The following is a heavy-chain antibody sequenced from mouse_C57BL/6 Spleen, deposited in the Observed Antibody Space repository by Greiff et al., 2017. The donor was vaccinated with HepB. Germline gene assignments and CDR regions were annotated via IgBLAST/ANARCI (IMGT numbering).Heavy chain of an antibody. CDR3: AREGDDGYYDGAMDY. D-gene: IGHD2-3*01. CDR1: GYAFSSSW. V-gene: IGHV1-82*01. J-gene: IGHJ4*01. Sequence: VQLQQSGPELVKPGASVKISCKASGYAFSSSWMNWVKQRPGKGLEWIGRIYPGDGDTNYNGKFKGKATLTADKSSSRAYMQLSSLTSEESAVYFCAREGDDGYYDGAMDYWGQGTSVTVSS. CDR2: IYPGDGDT.